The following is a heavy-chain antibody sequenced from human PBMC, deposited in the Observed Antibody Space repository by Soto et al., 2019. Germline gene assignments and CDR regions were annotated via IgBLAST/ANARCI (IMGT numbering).Heavy chain of an antibody. Sequence: QVNLVQSGAEVKKPGASVKVSCKASGYTFTSYGITWVRQAPGQGLEWMGWISAHNANTDYAQKLQGRVIVTRDTSTSTAYTELRSLISDGTAVYYCARGRHGDYWGQGDLVTVSS. CDR1: GYTFTSYG. J-gene: IGHJ4*02. CDR2: ISAHNANT. CDR3: ARGRHGDY. V-gene: IGHV1-18*01.